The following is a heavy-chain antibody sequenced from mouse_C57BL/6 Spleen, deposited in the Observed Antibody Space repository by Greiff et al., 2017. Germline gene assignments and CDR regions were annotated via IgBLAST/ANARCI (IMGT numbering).Heavy chain of an antibody. J-gene: IGHJ3*01. CDR3: ARLYDYDNAWFAY. Sequence: DVKLVESGGDLVKPGGSLKLSCAASGFTFSSYGMSWVRQTPDKRLEWVATISSGGSYTYYPDSVKGRFTISRDNAKNTLYLQMSSLKSEDTAMYYCARLYDYDNAWFAYWGQGTLVTVSA. CDR2: ISSGGSYT. V-gene: IGHV5-6*02. D-gene: IGHD2-4*01. CDR1: GFTFSSYG.